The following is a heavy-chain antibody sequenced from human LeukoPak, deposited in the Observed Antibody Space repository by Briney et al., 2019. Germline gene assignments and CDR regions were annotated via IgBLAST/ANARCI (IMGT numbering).Heavy chain of an antibody. D-gene: IGHD1-26*01. J-gene: IGHJ3*02. CDR3: ARARYSGSYYTDAFDI. CDR1: GDSLSSSSYY. CDR2: IYYSGST. Sequence: SETLSLTCTVSGDSLSSSSYYWSWIRQPPGKGLEWIGYIYYSGSTYYNPSLKSRVTISVDTSKNQFSLKLSSVTAADTAVYYCARARYSGSYYTDAFDIWGQGTMVTVSS. V-gene: IGHV4-30-4*01.